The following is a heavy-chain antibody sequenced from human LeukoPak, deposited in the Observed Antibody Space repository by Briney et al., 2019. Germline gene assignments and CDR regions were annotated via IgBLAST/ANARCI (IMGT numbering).Heavy chain of an antibody. CDR2: IYYSGST. D-gene: IGHD5-18*01. J-gene: IGHJ4*02. Sequence: PSETLSLTCAVYGGSFSGYYWSWIRQPPGKGLEWIGYIYYSGSTNYDPSLKSRVTISVDTSKNQFSLKLSSVTAADTAVYYCARDLGEDTAMVHWGQGTLVTVSS. CDR3: ARDLGEDTAMVH. V-gene: IGHV4-59*01. CDR1: GGSFSGYY.